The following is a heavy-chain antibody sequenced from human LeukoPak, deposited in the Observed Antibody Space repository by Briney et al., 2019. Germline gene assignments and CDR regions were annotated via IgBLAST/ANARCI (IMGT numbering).Heavy chain of an antibody. D-gene: IGHD4-23*01. CDR1: GFIFGDYY. J-gene: IGHJ4*02. V-gene: IGHV3-11*01. Sequence: GGSLRLSCAASGFIFGDYYMSWIRQAPGKGLEWVSYISSSGSTIYYADSVKGRFTISRANAKNSLYLQMNSLRVEDTAVYYCAKAVPKAVVTPSFDYWGQGTLVTVSS. CDR2: ISSSGSTI. CDR3: AKAVPKAVVTPSFDY.